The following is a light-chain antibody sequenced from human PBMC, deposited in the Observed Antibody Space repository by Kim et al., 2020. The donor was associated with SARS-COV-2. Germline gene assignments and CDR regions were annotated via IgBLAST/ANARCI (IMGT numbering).Light chain of an antibody. CDR2: AAS. J-gene: IGKJ2*02. V-gene: IGKV1-39*01. CDR3: KKSYTPPTCI. CDR1: QSISSY. Sequence: DIQMTQSPSSLSASVGDRVTITCRASQSISSYLNWYQQKPGKAPKLLIYAASSLQSGVPSRFSGSGSGTEFTLTISSLQPEDFATYYCKKSYTPPTCIFGQGTKRDI.